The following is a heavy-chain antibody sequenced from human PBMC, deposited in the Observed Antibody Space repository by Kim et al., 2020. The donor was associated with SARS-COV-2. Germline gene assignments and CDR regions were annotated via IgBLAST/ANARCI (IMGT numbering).Heavy chain of an antibody. Sequence: GGSLRLSCAASGFTFSDYTMNWVRQAPGKGLEWVSSISRDSNHIYYADSVKGRFTSSRDNAKNSVYLQMNSLRPDDTAVYYCARRYFGPTIYPFVYWGQG. D-gene: IGHD3-9*01. CDR2: ISRDSNHI. V-gene: IGHV3-21*04. CDR3: ARRYFGPTIYPFVY. CDR1: GFTFSDYT. J-gene: IGHJ4*02.